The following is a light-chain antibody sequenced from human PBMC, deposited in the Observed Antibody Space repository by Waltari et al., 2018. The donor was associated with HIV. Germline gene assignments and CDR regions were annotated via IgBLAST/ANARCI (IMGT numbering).Light chain of an antibody. V-gene: IGKV1-27*01. J-gene: IGKJ1*01. CDR2: AAS. Sequence: DIQMTQSPSSLSASVGDRVTITCRASQDISNYLAWYQQNPGKVPKLLIYAASTLQSGVPSRFSGSGSGTGFTLTISSLQPEDVATYYCQKYNSVPWTFGQGTKVEIK. CDR3: QKYNSVPWT. CDR1: QDISNY.